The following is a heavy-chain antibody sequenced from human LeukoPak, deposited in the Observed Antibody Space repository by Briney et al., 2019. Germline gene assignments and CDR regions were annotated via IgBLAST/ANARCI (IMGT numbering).Heavy chain of an antibody. CDR2: ISAYNGNT. D-gene: IGHD3-10*01. Sequence: GASVKVSCKASGYTFTSNGISWVRQPPGQGLEWMGCISAYNGNTNYSQKLQGRVTMTTDTSTSTAYMELRSLRSDDTAVYYCARGPSELLWFGELLIDYWGQGTLVTVSS. CDR3: ARGPSELLWFGELLIDY. CDR1: GYTFTSNG. J-gene: IGHJ4*02. V-gene: IGHV1-18*01.